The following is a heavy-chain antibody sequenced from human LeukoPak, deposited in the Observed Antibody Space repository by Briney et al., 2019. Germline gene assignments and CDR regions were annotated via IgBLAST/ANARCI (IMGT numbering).Heavy chain of an antibody. CDR1: GFTFSSYE. CDR3: ARGVGSSSNYFDY. D-gene: IGHD6-6*01. J-gene: IGHJ4*02. V-gene: IGHV3-48*03. CDR2: ISSSGSTI. Sequence: PRGSLRLSCAASGFTFSSYEMNWVRQAPGKGLEWVSYISSSGSTIYYADSVKGRFTISRDNAKNSLYLQMNSLRAEDTAVYYCARGVGSSSNYFDYWGQGTLVTVSS.